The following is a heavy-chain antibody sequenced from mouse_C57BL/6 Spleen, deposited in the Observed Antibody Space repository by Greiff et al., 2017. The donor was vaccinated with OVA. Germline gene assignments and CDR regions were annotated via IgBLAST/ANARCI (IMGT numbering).Heavy chain of an antibody. V-gene: IGHV1-69*01. Sequence: VQLQQPGAELVMPGASVKLSCKASGYTFTSYWMHWVKQRPGQGLEWIGEIDPADSYTNYTQKFKGKSTLTGDKSSSTAYMQLSSLTSEDSAVYYCASGYAGIDYWGQGTTLTVSS. CDR1: GYTFTSYW. CDR3: ASGYAGIDY. J-gene: IGHJ2*01. D-gene: IGHD2-2*01. CDR2: IDPADSYT.